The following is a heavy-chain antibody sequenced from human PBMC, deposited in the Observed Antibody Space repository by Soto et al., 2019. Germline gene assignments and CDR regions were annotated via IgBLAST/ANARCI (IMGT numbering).Heavy chain of an antibody. CDR3: TTGFWFQADDGIRYSVPVSACLLNRSSDL. CDR2: IKSKTDGGTT. V-gene: IGHV3-15*01. Sequence: PEKELEGVGRIKSKTDGGTTDYAAPVKGRFTISRDDSKNTLYLQMNSLKTEDTAVYYCTTGFWFQADDGIRYSVPVSACLLNRSSDL. J-gene: IGHJ2*01. D-gene: IGHD3-9*01.